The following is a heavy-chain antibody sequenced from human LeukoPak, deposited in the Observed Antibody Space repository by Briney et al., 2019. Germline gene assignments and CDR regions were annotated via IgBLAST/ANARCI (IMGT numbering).Heavy chain of an antibody. D-gene: IGHD3-3*01. J-gene: IGHJ4*02. CDR1: GGTFSSYA. V-gene: IGHV1-69*01. CDR2: IIPIFGTA. CDR3: ARVRYYDFWSGYYNFDY. Sequence: SVKVSCKASGGTFSSYAISWVRQAPGQGPEWMGGIIPIFGTANYAQKFQGRVTITADESTSTAYMELSSLRSEDTAVYYCARVRYYDFWSGYYNFDYWGQGTLVTVSS.